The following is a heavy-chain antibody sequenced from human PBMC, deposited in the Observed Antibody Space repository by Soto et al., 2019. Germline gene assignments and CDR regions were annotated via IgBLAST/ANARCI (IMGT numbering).Heavy chain of an antibody. Sequence: PSETLSLTCVVSGGSISSGGYSWSWIRQPPGKGLEWIGYIFHSGSTYYNPSLKSRVTISVDRSKNQFSLKLSSVTAADTAVYYCARAKEEVAEPGTTYWFDPWGQGTLVTVSS. CDR1: GGSISSGGYS. J-gene: IGHJ5*02. CDR2: IFHSGST. CDR3: ARAKEEVAEPGTTYWFDP. V-gene: IGHV4-30-2*01. D-gene: IGHD6-13*01.